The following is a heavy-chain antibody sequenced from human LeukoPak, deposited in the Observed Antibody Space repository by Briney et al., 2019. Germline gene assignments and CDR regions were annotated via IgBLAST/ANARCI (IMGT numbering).Heavy chain of an antibody. CDR3: ARSAIYYGSGSYYKGPYYLDY. D-gene: IGHD3-10*01. J-gene: IGHJ4*02. CDR1: GGSFSGYY. CDR2: INHSGST. V-gene: IGHV4-34*01. Sequence: SETLSLTCAVYGGSFSGYYWSWIRQPPGKGLEWIGEINHSGSTNYNPSLKSRVTISVDTSKNQFSLKLSSVTAADTAVYYCARSAIYYGSGSYYKGPYYLDYWGQGTLVTVSS.